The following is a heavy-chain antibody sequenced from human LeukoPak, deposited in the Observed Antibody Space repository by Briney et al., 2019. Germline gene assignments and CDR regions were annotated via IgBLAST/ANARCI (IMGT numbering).Heavy chain of an antibody. J-gene: IGHJ6*02. CDR3: ARDDQLDPDGMDV. CDR2: ISSGRGTI. Sequence: GGSLRLSCAASGFTFSAYSMNWVRQAPGKGLEWISYISSGRGTIYYADSVKGRFTISRDNAKNSLYLRMNSLRTEDTAVYYCARDDQLDPDGMDVWGQGTTVTVSS. V-gene: IGHV3-48*04. CDR1: GFTFSAYS. D-gene: IGHD2-2*01.